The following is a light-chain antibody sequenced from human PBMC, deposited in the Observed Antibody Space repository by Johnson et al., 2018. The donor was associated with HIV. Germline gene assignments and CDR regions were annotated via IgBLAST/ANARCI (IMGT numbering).Light chain of an antibody. CDR3: ATCDNSLRV. CDR2: ETT. CDR1: SSNIGNNY. Sequence: QSVLTQPPSVSAAPGQNVTISCSGSSSNIGNNYISRYQQLPGTAPKLLIYETTKRPSGIPDRFSGSRSGTSATLGITGLQTGDEADYYCATCDNSLRVFGTGTKVTVL. V-gene: IGLV1-51*02. J-gene: IGLJ1*01.